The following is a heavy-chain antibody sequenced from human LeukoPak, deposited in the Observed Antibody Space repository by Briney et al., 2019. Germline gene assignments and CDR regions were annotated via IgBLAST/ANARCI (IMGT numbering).Heavy chain of an antibody. Sequence: PSETLSLTCTVSGGSISSYYWSWIRQPAGKGLEWIGRIYTSGSTNYNPSLKSRVTMSVDTSKNQFSLKLSSVTAADTAVYYCARDLYSYGFYYGMDVWGQGTTVTVSS. V-gene: IGHV4-4*07. CDR1: GGSISSYY. CDR3: ARDLYSYGFYYGMDV. J-gene: IGHJ6*02. CDR2: IYTSGST. D-gene: IGHD5-18*01.